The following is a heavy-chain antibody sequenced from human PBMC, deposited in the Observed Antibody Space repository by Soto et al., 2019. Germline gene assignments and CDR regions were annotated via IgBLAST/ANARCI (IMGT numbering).Heavy chain of an antibody. CDR3: ARGRDNGSGSYLNCYYYTDV. CDR2: INHSGST. Sequence: QVQLQQWGAGLLKPSETLSLTCAVYGGSFSGYYWSWIRQPPGKGLEWIGEINHSGSTNYNPALKSRVTRSVDTSKNQFSLKLSCVTAADTAVYYCARGRDNGSGSYLNCYYYTDVWGKGTTVTVSS. V-gene: IGHV4-34*01. J-gene: IGHJ6*03. CDR1: GGSFSGYY. D-gene: IGHD3-10*01.